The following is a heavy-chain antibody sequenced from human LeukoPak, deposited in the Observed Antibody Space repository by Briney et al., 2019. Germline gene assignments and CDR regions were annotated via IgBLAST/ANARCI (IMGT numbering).Heavy chain of an antibody. V-gene: IGHV1-18*01. J-gene: IGHJ6*03. D-gene: IGHD4-23*01. CDR3: ARCPTVVTPDYYYYYYMDV. Sequence: GASVKVSCKASGYTFTSYGISWVRQAPGQGLEWMGWISAYNGNTNYAQKLQGRVTMTTDTSTSTAYMELRSLRSDDTAVYYCARCPTVVTPDYYYYYYMDVWGKGTTVTVSS. CDR2: ISAYNGNT. CDR1: GYTFTSYG.